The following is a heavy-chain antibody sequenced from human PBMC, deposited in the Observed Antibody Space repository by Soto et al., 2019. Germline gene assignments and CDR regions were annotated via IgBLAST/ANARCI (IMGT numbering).Heavy chain of an antibody. J-gene: IGHJ6*02. Sequence: SETLSLTCTVSGGSISSGGYYWSWIRQPPGKGLEWIGEINHSGSTNYNPSLKSRVTISVDTSKNQFSLKLSSVTAADTAVYYCASFLHYYGRDVWGQGTTVTV. CDR1: GGSISSGGYY. CDR2: INHSGST. D-gene: IGHD3-3*01. CDR3: ASFLHYYGRDV. V-gene: IGHV4-39*07.